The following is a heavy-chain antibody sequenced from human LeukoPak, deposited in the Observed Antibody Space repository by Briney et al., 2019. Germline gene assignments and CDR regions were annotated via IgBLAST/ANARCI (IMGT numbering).Heavy chain of an antibody. D-gene: IGHD1-26*01. V-gene: IGHV1-69*05. CDR3: ASSTTPDYYYYYMDV. CDR2: IIPIFGTA. CDR1: GGTFSIYA. Sequence: SVKVSCKASGGTFSIYAISWVRQAPGQGLEWMGGIIPIFGTANYAQKFQGRVTITTDESTSTAYMELSSLRSEDTAVYYCASSTTPDYYYYYMDVWGKGTTVTVAS. J-gene: IGHJ6*03.